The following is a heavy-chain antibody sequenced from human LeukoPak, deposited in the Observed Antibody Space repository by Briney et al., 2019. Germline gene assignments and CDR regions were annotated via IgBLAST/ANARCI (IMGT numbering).Heavy chain of an antibody. CDR1: GFTVSNNY. Sequence: GGSLRLSCAASGFTVSNNYMSWVRQAPGKGLEWVSIIYSGGSVYDADSVKGRFTISRDSSKNTLYLQMNSLRAEDTAVYYCARATLGFGANYYGMDVWGQGTTVTVSS. J-gene: IGHJ6*02. CDR3: ARATLGFGANYYGMDV. D-gene: IGHD3-10*01. CDR2: IYSGGSV. V-gene: IGHV3-66*01.